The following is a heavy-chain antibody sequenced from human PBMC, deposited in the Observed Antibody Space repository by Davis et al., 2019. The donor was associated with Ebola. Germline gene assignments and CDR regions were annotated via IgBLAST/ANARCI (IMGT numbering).Heavy chain of an antibody. Sequence: AASVKVSCKASGGTFSSYAISWVRQAPGQGLQWMGGIIPIFGTSNYAQKFQGRVTITADESTSTAYMELRSLRSEDTAVYYCASPADSSGTWGQGTLVTVSS. D-gene: IGHD3-22*01. CDR3: ASPADSSGT. CDR2: IIPIFGTS. J-gene: IGHJ5*02. CDR1: GGTFSSYA. V-gene: IGHV1-69*13.